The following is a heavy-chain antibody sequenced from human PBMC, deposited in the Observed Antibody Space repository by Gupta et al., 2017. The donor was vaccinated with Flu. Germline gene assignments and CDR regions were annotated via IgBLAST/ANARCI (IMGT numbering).Heavy chain of an antibody. CDR1: GGSFSGYY. V-gene: IGHV4-34*01. Sequence: QVQLQQWGAGLLKPSETLSLTCAVYGGSFSGYYWSWIRQPPGKGLEWIGEINHSGSTNYNPSLKSRVTISVDTSKNQFSLKLSSVTAADTAVYYCARVQPFGVVMGDAFDIWGQGTMVTGSS. J-gene: IGHJ3*02. CDR2: INHSGST. D-gene: IGHD3-3*01. CDR3: ARVQPFGVVMGDAFDI.